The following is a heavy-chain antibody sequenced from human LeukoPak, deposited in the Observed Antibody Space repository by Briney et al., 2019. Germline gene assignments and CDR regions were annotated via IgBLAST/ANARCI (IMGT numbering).Heavy chain of an antibody. CDR1: TDSISRGSYY. V-gene: IGHV4-39*02. CDR2: IVSGGST. CDR3: VRDYGHFVQGN. J-gene: IGHJ4*02. Sequence: SETLSLTCTVSTDSISRGSYYWGWVRQSPGQGLEWIGSIVSGGSTYHNPSLKSRITMSIDTSNNQFSLKLSFVTAADTAIYYCVRDYGHFVQGNWGQGTLVTVSS. D-gene: IGHD4-17*01.